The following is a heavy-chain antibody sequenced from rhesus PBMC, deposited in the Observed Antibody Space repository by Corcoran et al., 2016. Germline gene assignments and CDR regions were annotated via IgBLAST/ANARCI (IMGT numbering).Heavy chain of an antibody. CDR2: ITDNGKT. J-gene: IGHJ2*01. V-gene: IGHV4-122*02. D-gene: IGHD4-23*01. CDR1: GGSISSGYYY. CDR3: ARMNTVYWYFDL. Sequence: QLQLQESGPGLVKPSETLSVTCAVSGGSISSGYYYWSWIRQPPGKGLEWIGYITDNGKTTYYPSLKSRVSISRDKSKNQFALELSSVTAADTAVYYCARMNTVYWYFDLWGPGTPITISS.